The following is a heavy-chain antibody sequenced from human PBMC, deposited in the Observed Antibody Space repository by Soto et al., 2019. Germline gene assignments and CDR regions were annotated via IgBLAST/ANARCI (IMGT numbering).Heavy chain of an antibody. CDR1: GFTFSDYY. CDR3: ANIHYGDYAPDY. V-gene: IGHV3-11*01. CDR2: ISSSGSTI. D-gene: IGHD4-17*01. Sequence: PGGSLRLSCAASGFTFSDYYMSWIRQAPGKGLEWVSYISSSGSTIYYADSVKGRFTISRDNAKNSLYLQMNSLRAEDTAVYDCANIHYGDYAPDYWGQGTLVTVSS. J-gene: IGHJ4*02.